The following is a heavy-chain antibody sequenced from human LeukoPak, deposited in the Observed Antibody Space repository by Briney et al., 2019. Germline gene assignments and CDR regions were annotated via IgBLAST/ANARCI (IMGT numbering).Heavy chain of an antibody. V-gene: IGHV7-4-1*02. CDR1: GYTFTGYY. CDR3: ASRVTAIDY. D-gene: IGHD2-21*02. CDR2: INTNTGNP. J-gene: IGHJ4*02. Sequence: ASVKVSCKASGYTFTGYYMHWVRQAPGQGLEWMGWINTNTGNPTYAQGFTGRFVFSLDTSVSTAYLQISSLKAEDTAVYYCASRVTAIDYWGQGTLVTVSS.